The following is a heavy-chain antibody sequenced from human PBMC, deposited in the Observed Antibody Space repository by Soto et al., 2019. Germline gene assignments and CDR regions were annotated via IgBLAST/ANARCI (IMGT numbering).Heavy chain of an antibody. D-gene: IGHD3-3*01. Sequence: ASVKVSCKASGYTFTSYGISWVRQAPGQGLEWMGWISAYNGNTNYAQKLQGRVTMTTDTSTSTAYMELRSLRSDDTAVYYCARVFFDLTPHYGMYVLSLGAAVPVSS. CDR3: ARVFFDLTPHYGMYV. J-gene: IGHJ6*02. V-gene: IGHV1-18*01. CDR1: GYTFTSYG. CDR2: ISAYNGNT.